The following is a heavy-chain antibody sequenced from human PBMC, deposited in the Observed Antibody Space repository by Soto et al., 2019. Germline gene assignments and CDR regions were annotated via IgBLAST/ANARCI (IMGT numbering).Heavy chain of an antibody. Sequence: QVQLVQSGPEVKKPGASVKVSCKASAYTFNTYGISWVRRAPGQGLEWMGWISGHNGQTNYAQKFRGRVTITTDTSTSTAYMELRSLGSDDTAIYYCARDGRKQLWVEGRNAMDVWGQGTTVTVSS. CDR2: ISGHNGQT. CDR1: AYTFNTYG. J-gene: IGHJ6*02. CDR3: ARDGRKQLWVEGRNAMDV. D-gene: IGHD5-18*01. V-gene: IGHV1-18*01.